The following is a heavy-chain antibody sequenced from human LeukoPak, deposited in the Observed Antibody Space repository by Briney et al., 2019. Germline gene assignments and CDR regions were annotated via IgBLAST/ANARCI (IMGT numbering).Heavy chain of an antibody. V-gene: IGHV1-69*05. CDR1: GGTFSSYA. Sequence: GAPVMVSCKASGGTFSSYAISWVRQAPGQGLEWMGGIIPIFGTANYAQKFQGRVTITTDESTSTAYMELSSLRSEDTAVYYCARGRGAVLRYFDCAYNWFDRWGQGTLVTVSS. CDR2: IIPIFGTA. D-gene: IGHD3-9*01. J-gene: IGHJ5*02. CDR3: ARGRGAVLRYFDCAYNWFDR.